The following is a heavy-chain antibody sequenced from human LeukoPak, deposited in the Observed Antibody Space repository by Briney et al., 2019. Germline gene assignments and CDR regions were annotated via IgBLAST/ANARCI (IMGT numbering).Heavy chain of an antibody. CDR1: GGSISSYY. J-gene: IGHJ3*02. V-gene: IGHV4-4*07. CDR2: MYSSGST. D-gene: IGHD2-15*01. CDR3: ARADCSGGSCYRSQGAFDI. Sequence: SETLSLTCTVSGGSISSYYWSWIRQPAGKGLEWIGRMYSSGSTNYNPSLKSRVTMSVDTSKNQFSLKLSSVTAADTAVYYCARADCSGGSCYRSQGAFDIWGQGTMVTVSS.